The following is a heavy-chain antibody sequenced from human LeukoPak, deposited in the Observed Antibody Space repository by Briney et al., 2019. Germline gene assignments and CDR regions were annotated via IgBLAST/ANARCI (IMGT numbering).Heavy chain of an antibody. CDR2: INHSGST. J-gene: IGHJ4*02. Sequence: SETLSLTCAVYGGSFSGYYWSWIRQPPGKGLEWIGEINHSGSTNYNPSLKSRVTISVDTSKNQFSLKLSSATAADTAVYYCASKTRDYFDYWGQGTLVTVSS. V-gene: IGHV4-34*01. CDR3: ASKTRDYFDY. CDR1: GGSFSGYY.